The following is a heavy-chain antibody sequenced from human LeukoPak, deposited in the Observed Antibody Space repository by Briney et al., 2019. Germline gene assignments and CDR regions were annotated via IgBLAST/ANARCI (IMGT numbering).Heavy chain of an antibody. CDR2: IYYSGST. Sequence: SETLSLTCTVSGGSISSYYWSWIRQPPGKGLEWIGYIYYSGSTNYNPSLKSRVTISVDTSKNQFSLKLSSVTAANTAVYYCARIQYGMDVWGQGTTVTVSS. V-gene: IGHV4-59*08. J-gene: IGHJ6*02. CDR1: GGSISSYY. CDR3: ARIQYGMDV. D-gene: IGHD5-18*01.